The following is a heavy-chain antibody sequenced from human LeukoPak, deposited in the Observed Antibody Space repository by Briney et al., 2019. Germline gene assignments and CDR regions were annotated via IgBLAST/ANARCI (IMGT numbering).Heavy chain of an antibody. V-gene: IGHV4-39*07. J-gene: IGHJ4*02. CDR3: ARLQDYGSGSGQDY. CDR1: GGSISSSSYY. D-gene: IGHD3-10*01. CDR2: IYYSGST. Sequence: SETLSLTCTVSGGSISSSSYYWGWIRQPPGKGLEWIGSIYYSGSTYYNPSLKSRVTISVDTSKNQFSLKLSSVTAADTAVYYRARLQDYGSGSGQDYWGQGTLVTVSS.